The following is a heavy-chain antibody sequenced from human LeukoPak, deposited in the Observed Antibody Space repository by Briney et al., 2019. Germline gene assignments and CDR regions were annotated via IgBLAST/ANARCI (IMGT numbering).Heavy chain of an antibody. CDR3: ARDFGYGGYEGWFDP. Sequence: PSETLSLTCTGSGGSISSYYWSWIRQPPGKGLEWIGYIYYTGSTNYNPSLKSRITISVDTSKNQFSLKLNSLTAADTAVYYCARDFGYGGYEGWFDPWGQGTLVTASS. J-gene: IGHJ5*02. CDR1: GGSISSYY. D-gene: IGHD5-12*01. V-gene: IGHV4-59*01. CDR2: IYYTGST.